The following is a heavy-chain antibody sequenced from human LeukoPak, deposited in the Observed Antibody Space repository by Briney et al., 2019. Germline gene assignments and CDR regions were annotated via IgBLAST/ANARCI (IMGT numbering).Heavy chain of an antibody. V-gene: IGHV4-4*02. J-gene: IGHJ4*02. D-gene: IGHD6-19*01. CDR1: GDSITSTNW. Sequence: SGTLSLTCAVSGDSITSTNWWTWVRQPPGKGLEWIGEIYHSGSTNYNPSLKSRVTISLGRSRNQFSLRLNSVTAADTAVYYCARGGNSAWYFDYWGQGTLVTVSS. CDR3: ARGGNSAWYFDY. CDR2: IYHSGST.